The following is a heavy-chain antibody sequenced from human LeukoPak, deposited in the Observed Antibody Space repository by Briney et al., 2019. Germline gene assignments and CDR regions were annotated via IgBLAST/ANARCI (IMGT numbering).Heavy chain of an antibody. J-gene: IGHJ6*02. CDR3: AREGRNYYGMDV. CDR1: GYTFTSYG. V-gene: IGHV1-18*01. CDR2: ISAYNGNT. Sequence: ASVKVSCRASGYTFTSYGLSWVRQAPGQGLEGMGWISAYNGNTNYAQKLQGRVTMTTDTSKSTAYMELRSLRSDDTAVYYCAREGRNYYGMDVWGQGTTVTVSS.